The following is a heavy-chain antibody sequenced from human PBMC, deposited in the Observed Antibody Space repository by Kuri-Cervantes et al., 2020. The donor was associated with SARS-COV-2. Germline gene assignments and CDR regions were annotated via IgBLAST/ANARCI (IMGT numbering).Heavy chain of an antibody. Sequence: SETLSLTCTVSGGSISSSSYYWSWIRHPPGKGLEWIGYTYYSGSTYYNPSLKSRVTISVDTSKNQFSLKLSPVTAADTAVYYCARDRDGDNENDYWGQGTLVTVSS. J-gene: IGHJ4*02. CDR1: GGSISSSSYY. CDR3: ARDRDGDNENDY. V-gene: IGHV4-30-4*08. CDR2: TYYSGST. D-gene: IGHD4/OR15-4a*01.